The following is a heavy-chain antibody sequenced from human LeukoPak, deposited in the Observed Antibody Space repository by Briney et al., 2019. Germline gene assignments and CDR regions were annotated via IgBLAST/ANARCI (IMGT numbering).Heavy chain of an antibody. Sequence: SETLSLTCTVSGYSISSGYYWSWIRQPPGKGLEWIGEINHSGSTNYNPSLKSRVTISVDTSKDQFSLKLSSVTAADTAVYYCARGARGNYDYSNYAKNKYSKTAAGILYWGQGTLVTVSS. CDR1: GYSISSGYY. CDR3: ARGARGNYDYSNYAKNKYSKTAAGILY. V-gene: IGHV4-38-2*02. J-gene: IGHJ4*02. D-gene: IGHD4-11*01. CDR2: INHSGST.